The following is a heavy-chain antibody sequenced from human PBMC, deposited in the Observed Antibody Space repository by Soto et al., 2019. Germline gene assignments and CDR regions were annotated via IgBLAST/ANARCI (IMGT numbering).Heavy chain of an antibody. CDR3: AKDYYDSSGPIPSYFDY. CDR2: ISYDGSNK. D-gene: IGHD3-22*01. Sequence: GGSLRLSXAASGFTFSSYGMHWVRQAPGKGLEWVAVISYDGSNKYYADSVKGRFTISRDNSKNTLYLQMNSLRAEDTAVYYWAKDYYDSSGPIPSYFDYWGQGTLVTVSS. CDR1: GFTFSSYG. V-gene: IGHV3-30*18. J-gene: IGHJ4*02.